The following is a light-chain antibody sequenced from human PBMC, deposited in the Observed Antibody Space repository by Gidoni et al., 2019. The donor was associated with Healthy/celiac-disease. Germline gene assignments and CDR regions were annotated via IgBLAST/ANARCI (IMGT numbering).Light chain of an antibody. CDR1: QSVSSY. V-gene: IGKV3-11*01. Sequence: EIVLTQSPATLSLSPGERATLSCRASQSVSSYSAWYQQKPGQAPRLLIYDASNRATGIPARFSGSGSGTDFTLTISSLEPEDFAVYYCQQRSNWRSTFGGGTKVEIK. CDR2: DAS. CDR3: QQRSNWRST. J-gene: IGKJ4*01.